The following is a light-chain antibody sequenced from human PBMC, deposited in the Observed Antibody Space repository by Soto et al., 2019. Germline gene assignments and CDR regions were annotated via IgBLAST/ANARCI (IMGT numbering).Light chain of an antibody. CDR2: GNN. Sequence: QSVLTQPPSVSAAPGQTVTISFSGSSSNIGNNYVSLYQQLQGTAPKLLIYGNNKRPSGIPDRFSGAKSGTSATLGITGLQAGDDADYYCGTWDSSLSALVFGGGTKVTVL. CDR3: GTWDSSLSALV. V-gene: IGLV1-51*01. J-gene: IGLJ2*01. CDR1: SSNIGNNY.